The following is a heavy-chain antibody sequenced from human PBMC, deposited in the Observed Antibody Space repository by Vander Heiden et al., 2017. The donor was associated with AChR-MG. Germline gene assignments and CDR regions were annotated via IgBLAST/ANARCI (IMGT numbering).Heavy chain of an antibody. J-gene: IGHJ4*02. V-gene: IGHV3-23*01. CDR2: ISVSGGST. D-gene: IGHD1-26*01. CDR3: AKAPRIVGAAYYFDY. Sequence: EVQLLESGGGLVQPGGSLRLSCAASGVTFSSYAMSWVRQAPGKGLEWVSAISVSGGSTYYADSVKGRFTISRDNSKNTLYLQMNSLRAEDTAVYYCAKAPRIVGAAYYFDYWGQGTLVTVSS. CDR1: GVTFSSYA.